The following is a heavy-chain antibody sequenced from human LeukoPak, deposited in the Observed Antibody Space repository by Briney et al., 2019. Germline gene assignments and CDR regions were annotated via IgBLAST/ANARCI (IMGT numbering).Heavy chain of an antibody. Sequence: SVKVSCKASGGTFSSYAISWVRQAPGQGLEWMGGIIPIFGTANYAQKFQGRVTITADKSTSTAYMELSSLRSEDTAVYYCARVRRIAAADNVIDCWGQGTLVTVSS. V-gene: IGHV1-69*06. CDR2: IIPIFGTA. J-gene: IGHJ4*02. CDR3: ARVRRIAAADNVIDC. D-gene: IGHD6-13*01. CDR1: GGTFSSYA.